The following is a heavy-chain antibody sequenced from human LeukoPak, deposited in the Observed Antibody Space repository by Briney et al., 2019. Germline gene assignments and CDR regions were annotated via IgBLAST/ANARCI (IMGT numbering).Heavy chain of an antibody. CDR1: GGTFSSYA. D-gene: IGHD6-13*01. CDR2: ISGSGGST. V-gene: IGHV3-23*01. J-gene: IGHJ6*02. CDR3: AKDRIAAVGTPYYYYGMDV. Sequence: GASVKVSCKASGGTFSSYAMSWVRQAPGKGLEWVSAISGSGGSTYYADSVKGRFTISRDNSKNTLYLQVNSLRAEDTAVYYCAKDRIAAVGTPYYYYGMDVWGQGTTVTVSS.